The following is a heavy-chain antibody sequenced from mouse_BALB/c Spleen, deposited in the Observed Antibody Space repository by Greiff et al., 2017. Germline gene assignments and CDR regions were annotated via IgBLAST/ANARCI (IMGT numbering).Heavy chain of an antibody. CDR2: ISNGGGST. V-gene: IGHV5-12-2*01. CDR1: GFTFSSYT. D-gene: IGHD2-2*01. J-gene: IGHJ3*01. CDR3: ARQRDGYDGFAY. Sequence: EVQLVESGGGLVQPGGSLKLSCAASGFTFSSYTMSWVRQTPEKRLEWVAYISNGGGSTYYPDTVKGRFTISRDNAKNTLYLQMSSLKSEDTAMYYCARQRDGYDGFAYWGQGTLVTVAA.